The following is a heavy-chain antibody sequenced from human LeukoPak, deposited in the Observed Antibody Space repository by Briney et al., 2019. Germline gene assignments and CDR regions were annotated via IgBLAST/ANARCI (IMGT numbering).Heavy chain of an antibody. D-gene: IGHD1-26*01. V-gene: IGHV1-18*01. J-gene: IGHJ4*02. Sequence: GASVKVSCKASGYTFTSYGISWGRQAPGQGLEWMGWISAYNGNTNYAQKLQGRVTMTTDTSTSTAYMDLSRLRSDDTAVYYCARGSIVGATFDYFDYWGQGTLVTVSS. CDR2: ISAYNGNT. CDR3: ARGSIVGATFDYFDY. CDR1: GYTFTSYG.